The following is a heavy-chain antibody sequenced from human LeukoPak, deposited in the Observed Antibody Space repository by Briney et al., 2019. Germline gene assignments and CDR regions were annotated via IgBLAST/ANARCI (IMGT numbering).Heavy chain of an antibody. J-gene: IGHJ4*02. D-gene: IGHD3-9*01. V-gene: IGHV3-21*01. CDR2: ISTSSSYI. CDR3: ARQDWLGDRYYFDS. CDR1: GFIFSSYS. Sequence: GGSLRLSCAASGFIFSSYSMSWVRQAPGKGLEWVSSISTSSSYIYYADSVKGRFTISRDNARNSLYLQMNSLRAEDTAVYYCARQDWLGDRYYFDSWGQGTLVTVSS.